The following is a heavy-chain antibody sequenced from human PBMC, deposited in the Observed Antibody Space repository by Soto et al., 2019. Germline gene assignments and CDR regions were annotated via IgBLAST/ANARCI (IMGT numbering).Heavy chain of an antibody. J-gene: IGHJ5*02. CDR2: IKSKADGEAK. D-gene: IGHD2-15*01. Sequence: GGSLRLSCAASGFTFSHAWMSWVRQAPGKGLEWVGRIKSKADGEAKDYGAPVRGRFTISRDDAKDTLYLQMNSLRIEDTAVYYCCVVKRLDQYSTSGYWFDPWGPGTLVTVS. CDR1: GFTFSHAW. CDR3: CVVKRLDQYSTSGYWFDP. V-gene: IGHV3-15*01.